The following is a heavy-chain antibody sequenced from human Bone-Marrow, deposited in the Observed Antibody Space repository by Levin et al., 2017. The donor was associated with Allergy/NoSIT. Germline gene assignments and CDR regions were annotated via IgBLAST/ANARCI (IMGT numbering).Heavy chain of an antibody. CDR2: LYSGGYT. D-gene: IGHD5-18*01. CDR1: GFIVSSNY. J-gene: IGHJ4*02. Sequence: QRGESLKISCAASGFIVSSNYMSWVRQAPGKGLEWVSVLYSGGYTDYADSVKGRFTISRDNSKNTLYLQMNSLRAEDTAVYYCAREGGYSYDNWGQGTLVTVSS. V-gene: IGHV3-53*01. CDR3: AREGGYSYDN.